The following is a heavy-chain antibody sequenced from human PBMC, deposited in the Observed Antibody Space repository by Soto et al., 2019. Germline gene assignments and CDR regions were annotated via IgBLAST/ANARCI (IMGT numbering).Heavy chain of an antibody. V-gene: IGHV3-23*01. D-gene: IGHD3-3*01. J-gene: IGHJ6*02. CDR1: GFTFSSYA. CDR2: ISGSGGST. CDR3: AKTRKWYYDFWSGYYTDYYYGMDV. Sequence: PGGSLRLSCAASGFTFSSYAMSWVRQAPGKGLEWVSAISGSGGSTYYADSVKGRFTISRDNSKNTLYLQMNSLRAEDTAVYYSAKTRKWYYDFWSGYYTDYYYGMDVWGQGTTVTVSS.